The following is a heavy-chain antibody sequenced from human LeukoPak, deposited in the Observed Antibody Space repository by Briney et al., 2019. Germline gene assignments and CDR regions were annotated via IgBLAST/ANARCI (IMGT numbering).Heavy chain of an antibody. D-gene: IGHD4-17*01. CDR3: ARGRSGDYFDY. J-gene: IGHJ4*02. CDR1: GGSISSYY. CDR2: IYYSGST. V-gene: IGHV4-59*01. Sequence: PSETLSLTCTVSGGSISSYYWSWIRQPLGKGLEWIGYIYYSGSTNYNPSLKSRVTISVDTSKNQFSLKLSSVTAADTAVYYCARGRSGDYFDYWGQGTLVTVSS.